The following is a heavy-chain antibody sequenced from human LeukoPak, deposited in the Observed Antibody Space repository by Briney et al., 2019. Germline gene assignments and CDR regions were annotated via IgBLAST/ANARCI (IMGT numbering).Heavy chain of an antibody. J-gene: IGHJ4*02. CDR1: GFTFRSYW. Sequence: GGSLRLSCAASGFTFRSYWMSWVRQAPGKGLEWVANINQGGSVQYYMDSVKGRFTISGDDAKNSLYVQMNRLRDEDTAVYYCARVEYSGWNLEYWGQGTLVTVSS. D-gene: IGHD5-12*01. CDR2: INQGGSVQ. CDR3: ARVEYSGWNLEY. V-gene: IGHV3-7*01.